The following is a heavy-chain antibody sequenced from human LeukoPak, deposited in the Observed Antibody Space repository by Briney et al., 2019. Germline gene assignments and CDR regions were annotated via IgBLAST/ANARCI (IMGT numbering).Heavy chain of an antibody. CDR3: AREDDSRGDKIDY. J-gene: IGHJ4*02. CDR2: ISYDGSNK. CDR1: GLTFSSYA. Sequence: PGGSLRLSCAASGLTFSSYAMHWVRQAPGKGLEWVAVISYDGSNKYYADSVKGRFTISRDNSKNTLYLQTNSLRAEDTAVYYCAREDDSRGDKIDYWGQGTLVTVSS. V-gene: IGHV3-30-3*01. D-gene: IGHD3-22*01.